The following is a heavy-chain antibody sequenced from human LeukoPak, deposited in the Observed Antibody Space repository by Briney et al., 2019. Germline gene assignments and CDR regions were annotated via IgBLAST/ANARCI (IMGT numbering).Heavy chain of an antibody. J-gene: IGHJ6*02. D-gene: IGHD2-15*01. V-gene: IGHV3-23*01. CDR1: GFTLSSYA. Sequence: GGSLSLSCAASGFTLSSYAMSGVREAPGGGGGGVLAIRGSGGTTYYADSVKGRFTTSRDNSKNTLYLQMNSLRAEDTAVYYCARDPVVVVAAKRRVYGMDVWGQGTTVTVSS. CDR3: ARDPVVVVAAKRRVYGMDV. CDR2: IRGSGGTT.